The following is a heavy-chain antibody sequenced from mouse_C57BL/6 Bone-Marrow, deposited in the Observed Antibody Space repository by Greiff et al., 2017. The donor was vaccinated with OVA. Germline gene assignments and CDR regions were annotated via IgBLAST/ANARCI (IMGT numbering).Heavy chain of an antibody. J-gene: IGHJ1*03. Sequence: VQLQQSGAELVRPGASVKLSCTASGFNIKDYYMHWVKQRPEQGLEWIGRIDPEDGDTEYAPKFQGQAPMTADPSSNTAYLQLSSLTSEDTAVYYCTPAYYSNHWYFDVWGTGTTVTVSS. V-gene: IGHV14-1*01. CDR3: TPAYYSNHWYFDV. CDR2: IDPEDGDT. D-gene: IGHD2-5*01. CDR1: GFNIKDYY.